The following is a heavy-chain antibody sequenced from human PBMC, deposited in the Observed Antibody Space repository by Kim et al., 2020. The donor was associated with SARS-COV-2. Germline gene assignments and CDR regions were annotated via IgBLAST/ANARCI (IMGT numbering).Heavy chain of an antibody. D-gene: IGHD3-10*01. CDR3: ARSTSYYGSPKGWFDP. Sequence: LKSRVTISVDTSKNQFSLKLSSVTAADTAVYYCARSTSYYGSPKGWFDPWGQGTLVTVSS. V-gene: IGHV4-39*07. J-gene: IGHJ5*02.